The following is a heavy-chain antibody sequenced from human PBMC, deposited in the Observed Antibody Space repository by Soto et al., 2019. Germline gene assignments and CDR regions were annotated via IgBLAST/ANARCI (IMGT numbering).Heavy chain of an antibody. D-gene: IGHD3-22*01. CDR2: IYPGDSDT. CDR3: ARLNYYDSSGHWDFDY. CDR1: GYSFTSYW. J-gene: IGHJ4*02. Sequence: PGESLKISCKGSGYSFTSYWIGWVRQMPGKGLEWMGIIYPGDSDTRYSPSFQGQVTISADKSISTAYLQWSSLKASDTAMYYCARLNYYDSSGHWDFDYWGQGTLVTVSS. V-gene: IGHV5-51*01.